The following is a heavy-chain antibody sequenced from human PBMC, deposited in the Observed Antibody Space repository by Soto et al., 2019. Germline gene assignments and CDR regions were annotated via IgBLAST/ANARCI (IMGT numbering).Heavy chain of an antibody. V-gene: IGHV1-69*04. D-gene: IGHD6-13*01. CDR3: ARERGIAYHFDY. Sequence: QVQLVQSGAEVKKPGSSVKVSCKASGGTFSNYAVSWVRQAPGQGLEWMGRIIPILGIAHHAQKFRGRVTLTAATSTSTAYMELSSLRSEDTAVYYCARERGIAYHFDYWGQGTLVTVSS. CDR1: GGTFSNYA. CDR2: IIPILGIA. J-gene: IGHJ4*02.